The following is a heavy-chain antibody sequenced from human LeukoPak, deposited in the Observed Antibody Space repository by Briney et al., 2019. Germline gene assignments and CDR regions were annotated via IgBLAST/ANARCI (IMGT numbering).Heavy chain of an antibody. D-gene: IGHD2-2*02. V-gene: IGHV4-39*01. CDR3: ARHTSSGDIVVVPAAIGASDI. Sequence: SETLSLTCTVSGGSISSSSYYWGWIRQPPGKGLEWIGSIYYSGSTYYNPSLKSRVTISVDTSKNQFSLKLSSVTAADTAVYYCARHTSSGDIVVVPAAIGASDIWGQGTMVTVSS. CDR2: IYYSGST. CDR1: GGSISSSSYY. J-gene: IGHJ3*02.